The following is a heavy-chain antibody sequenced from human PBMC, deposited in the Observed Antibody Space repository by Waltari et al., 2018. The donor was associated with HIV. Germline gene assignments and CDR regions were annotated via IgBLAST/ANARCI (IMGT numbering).Heavy chain of an antibody. V-gene: IGHV3-30*18. CDR2: ISYDGGTK. CDR3: VKAKVVSAYYYSLEY. Sequence: QVHLVESGGGVVQPGRSLRLSCATSGFTFSSYGMHWVRQAPGRELEWRAVISYDGGTKYYADSVKGRFIISRDNSRNTLYLQLSTLRPEDTALYFCVKAKVVSAYYYSLEYWGQGTLVTVSS. J-gene: IGHJ4*02. CDR1: GFTFSSYG. D-gene: IGHD3-22*01.